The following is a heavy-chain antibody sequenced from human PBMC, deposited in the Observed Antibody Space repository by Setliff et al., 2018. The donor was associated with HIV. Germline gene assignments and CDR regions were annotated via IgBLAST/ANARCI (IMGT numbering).Heavy chain of an antibody. Sequence: PGGSLRLSCAASGFTFSNCAMNWVRQAPGKGLEWVSGISGSGGGTYYADSVKGRFTISRDNSQNALYLQMDSLRAEDTAVYHCAKLREGHVYSQYDSWGHGTLVTVSS. CDR1: GFTFSNCA. D-gene: IGHD2-15*01. CDR2: ISGSGGGT. CDR3: AKLREGHVYSQYDS. J-gene: IGHJ5*01. V-gene: IGHV3-23*01.